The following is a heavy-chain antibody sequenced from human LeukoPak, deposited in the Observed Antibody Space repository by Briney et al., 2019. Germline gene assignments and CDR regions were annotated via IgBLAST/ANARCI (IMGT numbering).Heavy chain of an antibody. CDR1: GFTFSSYA. CDR2: ISGSGGST. V-gene: IGHV3-23*01. CDR3: AQWAAVRGFITPLDY. D-gene: IGHD3-10*01. J-gene: IGHJ4*02. Sequence: GGSLRLSCAASGFTFSSYAMSWVRQAPGKGLEWVSGISGSGGSTYNADSVKGRFSISRDNSNNMMHLQMNSLRPEDTAIYYCAQWAAVRGFITPLDYWGQGTPVTVSS.